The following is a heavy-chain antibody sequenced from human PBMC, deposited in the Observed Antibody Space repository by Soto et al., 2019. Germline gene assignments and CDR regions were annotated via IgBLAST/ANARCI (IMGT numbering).Heavy chain of an antibody. J-gene: IGHJ4*02. CDR3: ARDYSSGWSFFDY. D-gene: IGHD6-19*01. CDR2: INSDGSGT. V-gene: IGHV3-74*01. CDR1: GFTFSSHW. Sequence: EVQLVESGGGLVQPGGSLRLSCAASGFTFSSHWMHWVRQAPGQGLVWVSRINSDGSGTRYADSVKGRFTISRDNLKNTLYLQMNSLRAEDTAVYYCARDYSSGWSFFDYWGQGTLVTVSS.